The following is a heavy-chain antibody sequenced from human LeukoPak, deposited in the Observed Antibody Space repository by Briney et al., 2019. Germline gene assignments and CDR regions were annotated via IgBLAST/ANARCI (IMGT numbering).Heavy chain of an antibody. J-gene: IGHJ3*02. CDR3: AKDYIRSPDDDFDI. Sequence: PGGSLRLSCTASGFTFSNYSMSWVRQAPGKGLEWVSAISGSGDTTYYADSVKGRFTISRDNSKKTLFLEMDSLRAEDTAVYYCAKDYIRSPDDDFDIWGQGTMVSVSS. CDR2: ISGSGDTT. D-gene: IGHD1-14*01. CDR1: GFTFSNYS. V-gene: IGHV3-23*01.